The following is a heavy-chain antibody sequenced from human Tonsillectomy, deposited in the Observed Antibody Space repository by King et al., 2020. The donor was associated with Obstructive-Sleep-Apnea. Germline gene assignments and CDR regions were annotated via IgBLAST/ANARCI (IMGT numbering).Heavy chain of an antibody. V-gene: IGHV3-48*01. CDR3: ASDLGYSYGYYFDY. J-gene: IGHJ4*02. Sequence: VQLVESGGGLVQPGGSLRLSCAASGFTFSSYKMHWVRQAPGSGLEWVSFISSGSDTIYYADSVKGRFTISRDNAKNSLYLQMKSLRAEDTAVYFCASDLGYSYGYYFDYWGQGTLLTVSS. CDR2: ISSGSDTI. D-gene: IGHD5-18*01. CDR1: GFTFSSYK.